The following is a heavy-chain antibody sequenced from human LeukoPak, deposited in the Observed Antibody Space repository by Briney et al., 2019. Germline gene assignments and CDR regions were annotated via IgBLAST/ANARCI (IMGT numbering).Heavy chain of an antibody. J-gene: IGHJ4*02. V-gene: IGHV3-23*01. CDR3: TKGPRSIDY. CDR1: GFTSRSYS. CDR2: ISGSGTST. D-gene: IGHD4-17*01. Sequence: GGPLNLSCAPSGFTSRSYSINWFGKAQGKGLEWVSAISGSGTSTYYSASVKGRFTISRDNSKHMLYLQMNSLRAEDTAVYYCTKGPRSIDYWGQGTLVTVSS.